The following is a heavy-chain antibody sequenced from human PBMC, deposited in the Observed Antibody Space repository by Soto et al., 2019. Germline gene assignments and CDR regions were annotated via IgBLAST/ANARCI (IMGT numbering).Heavy chain of an antibody. CDR3: AKDRMDWGNTAMVPYEGYYYYRMDV. V-gene: IGHV3-30*18. D-gene: IGHD5-18*01. J-gene: IGHJ6*02. CDR2: ISYDGSNK. Sequence: GGSLRLSCAASGFTFSSYGMHWVRQAPGKGLEWVAVISYDGSNKYYADSVKGRFTISRDNSKNTLYLQMNSLRAEDTAVYYCAKDRMDWGNTAMVPYEGYYYYRMDVWGQGTTVTVSS. CDR1: GFTFSSYG.